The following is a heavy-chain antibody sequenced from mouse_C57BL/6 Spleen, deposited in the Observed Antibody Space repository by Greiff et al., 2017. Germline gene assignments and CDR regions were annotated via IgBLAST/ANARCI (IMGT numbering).Heavy chain of an antibody. V-gene: IGHV2-2*01. J-gene: IGHJ1*03. CDR2: IWSGGST. CDR1: GFSLTSYG. D-gene: IGHD2-13*01. CDR3: ARSYYGDPSWYFDV. Sequence: QVQLQQSGPGLVQPSPSLSITCTASGFSLTSYGVHWVRQSPGKGLEWLGVIWSGGSTDYNAAFISRLSIRKDNSKSQVFFKMNSLQADDTAIYYCARSYYGDPSWYFDVWGTGTTVTVSS.